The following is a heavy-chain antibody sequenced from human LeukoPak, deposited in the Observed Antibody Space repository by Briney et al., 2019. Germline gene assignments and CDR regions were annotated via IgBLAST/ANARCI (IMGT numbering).Heavy chain of an antibody. V-gene: IGHV1-24*01. J-gene: IGHJ4*02. CDR1: GYTLTELS. CDR2: FDPEDGET. CDR3: ATVWGRSGRYSFDY. D-gene: IGHD6-19*01. Sequence: ASVKVSCKVSGYTLTELSMHWVRQAPGKGLEWMGGFDPEDGETIYAQKFQGRVTMTEDTSTDTAYMELSSLRSEDTAVYYCATVWGRSGRYSFDYWGQGTLVTVSS.